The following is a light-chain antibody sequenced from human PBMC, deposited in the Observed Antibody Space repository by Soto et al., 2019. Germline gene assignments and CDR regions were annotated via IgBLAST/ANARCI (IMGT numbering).Light chain of an antibody. CDR3: QQRSNWPSIT. CDR2: DAS. Sequence: EIVLTQSPATLSLSPGERATLSCRASQSVSNYLAWYQQKPGQAPRLLISDASNRATGIPVRFSGSGSGTDFTLIISSLEAEDSAVYYCQQRSNWPSITFGQGTRLEIK. V-gene: IGKV3-11*01. J-gene: IGKJ5*01. CDR1: QSVSNY.